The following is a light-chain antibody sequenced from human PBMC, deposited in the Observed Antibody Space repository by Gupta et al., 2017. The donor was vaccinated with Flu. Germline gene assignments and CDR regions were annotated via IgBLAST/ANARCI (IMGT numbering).Light chain of an antibody. CDR1: QSVLYSSNNKNY. CDR3: LQYYSAPLS. J-gene: IGKJ3*01. CDR2: WAS. V-gene: IGKV4-1*01. Sequence: EIETTKSTDSLVVSAGERATINSTSSQSVLYSSNNKNYFAWYQQKPGQPPKLLIYWASTRASGVPDRFSGSRSGTDFTLTISSLQAEDVSVYYCLQYYSAPLSFGPGTKVDI.